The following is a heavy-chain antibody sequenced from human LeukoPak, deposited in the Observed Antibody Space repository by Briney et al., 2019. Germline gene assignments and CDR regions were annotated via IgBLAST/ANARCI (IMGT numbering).Heavy chain of an antibody. D-gene: IGHD5-12*01. Sequence: ASVKVSCKASGYTFTSFGISWVRQAPGQGLEWMGWIRADYGSINYVQKFQGRVTMTTDTSTNTAYMELTSLRSDDTAVYYCARLKWLRLIDYWGQGTLVAVSS. CDR2: IRADYGSI. CDR3: ARLKWLRLIDY. CDR1: GYTFTSFG. V-gene: IGHV1-18*01. J-gene: IGHJ4*02.